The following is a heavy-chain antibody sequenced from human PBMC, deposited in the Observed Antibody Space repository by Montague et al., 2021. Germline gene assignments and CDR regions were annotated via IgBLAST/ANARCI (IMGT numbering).Heavy chain of an antibody. CDR1: GGSISRRPYY. D-gene: IGHD4/OR15-4a*01. J-gene: IGHJ3*01. CDR2: ISYNGSP. CDR3: ARLTLVIGDTPEVFDV. Sequence: SETLSLTCSVSGGSISRRPYYWAWVRQPPGKGLEWIATISYNGSPYSDSALKSRVTISVDTSKNQLSLRLTSVTATDTAVYHCARLTLVIGDTPEVFDVWGQGTTVTVSS. V-gene: IGHV4-39*01.